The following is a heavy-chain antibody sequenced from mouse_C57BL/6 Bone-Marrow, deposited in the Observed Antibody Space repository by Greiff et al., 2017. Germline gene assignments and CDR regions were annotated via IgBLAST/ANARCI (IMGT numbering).Heavy chain of an antibody. V-gene: IGHV5-4*03. CDR2: ISDGGSYT. CDR3: ARGEGIYYGYDDAMDY. CDR1: GFTFSSYA. J-gene: IGHJ4*01. Sequence: EVMLVESGGGLVKPGGSLKLSCAASGFTFSSYAMSWVRQTPEKRLEWVATISDGGSYTYYPDNVKGRFTISRDNAKNNLYLQMSDLKSEDTAMYYCARGEGIYYGYDDAMDYWGQGTSVTVSS. D-gene: IGHD2-2*01.